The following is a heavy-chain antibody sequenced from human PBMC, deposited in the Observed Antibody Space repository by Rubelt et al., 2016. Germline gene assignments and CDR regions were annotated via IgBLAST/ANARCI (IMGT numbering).Heavy chain of an antibody. CDR1: GYTFTGYY. CDR3: ASSSGSYYSLDY. Sequence: QVQLVQSGAEVKKPGASVKVSCKASGYTFTGYYMHWVRQAPGQGLEWMGWINPNSGGTNDAQKFQGRVTMTREPSISTAYMELSRLRSDDTAVYYCASSSGSYYSLDYWGQGTLVTVSS. V-gene: IGHV1-2*02. J-gene: IGHJ4*02. D-gene: IGHD1-26*01. CDR2: INPNSGGT.